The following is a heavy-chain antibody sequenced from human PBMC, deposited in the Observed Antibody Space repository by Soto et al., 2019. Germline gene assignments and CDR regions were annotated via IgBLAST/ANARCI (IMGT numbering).Heavy chain of an antibody. D-gene: IGHD4-17*01. J-gene: IGHJ4*02. CDR2: ISWNSGSI. CDR3: AKGLRFDY. Sequence: VQLVESGGGLVQPGRSLRLSCAASGFTFDDYAMHWVRQAPGKGLEWVSGISWNSGSIGYADSVKGRFTISRDNAKNSLYLQMNSLRAEDTALYYCAKGLRFDYWGQGTLVTVSS. CDR1: GFTFDDYA. V-gene: IGHV3-9*01.